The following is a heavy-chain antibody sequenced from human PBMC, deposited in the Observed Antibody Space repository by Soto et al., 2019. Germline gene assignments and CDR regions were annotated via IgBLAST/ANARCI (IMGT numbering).Heavy chain of an antibody. V-gene: IGHV1-18*01. Sequence: ASVKVSCKASGYTFTSYGISWVRQAPGQGLEWMGWISAYNGNTNYAQKLQGRVTMTTDTSTSTAYMELRSLRSDDTAVYYCARVGAYCGGDCYPDFDYWGQGTLVTSPQ. J-gene: IGHJ4*02. D-gene: IGHD2-21*02. CDR2: ISAYNGNT. CDR3: ARVGAYCGGDCYPDFDY. CDR1: GYTFTSYG.